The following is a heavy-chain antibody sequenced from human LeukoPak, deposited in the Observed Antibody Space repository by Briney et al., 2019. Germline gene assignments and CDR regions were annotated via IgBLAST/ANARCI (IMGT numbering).Heavy chain of an antibody. CDR2: IDPSDSYT. D-gene: IGHD4-17*01. V-gene: IGHV5-10-1*01. CDR1: GYSFTSYW. J-gene: IGHJ4*02. Sequence: GESLKISCKGSGYSFTSYWISWVRQMPGKGLEWMGRIDPSDSYTNYSPSFQGHVTISADKSINTAYLQWSSLKASDTAMYYCARILYGDYAVDYWGQGTLVTVSS. CDR3: ARILYGDYAVDY.